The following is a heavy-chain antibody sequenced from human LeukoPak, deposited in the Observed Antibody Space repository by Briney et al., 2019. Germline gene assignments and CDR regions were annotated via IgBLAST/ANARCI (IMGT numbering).Heavy chain of an antibody. V-gene: IGHV3-7*01. CDR2: IKQEGSAR. CDR3: ARDPGIAAAGTVGYFDS. J-gene: IGHJ4*02. Sequence: GGSLRLSCAASGFTFSTFAMIWVRQPPGKGLEWVANIKQEGSARYYVDSVTGRFTISRDNAMNSLYLQMNSLRVEDTAVYYCARDPGIAAAGTVGYFDSWGQGILVTVSS. D-gene: IGHD6-13*01. CDR1: GFTFSTFA.